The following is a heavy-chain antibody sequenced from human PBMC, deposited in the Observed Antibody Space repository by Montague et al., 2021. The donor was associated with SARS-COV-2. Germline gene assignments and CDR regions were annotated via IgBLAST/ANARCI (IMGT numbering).Heavy chain of an antibody. CDR1: GFTFSSYS. V-gene: IGHV3-21*01. J-gene: IGHJ6*02. CDR2: ISSSSSYI. CDR3: ARDPLDYGLWSSGSYYNAYYYYYGMAV. D-gene: IGHD3-10*01. Sequence: SLRLPCAASGFTFSSYSMNWVRQAPGKGLEWVSSISSSSSYIYYADSVKGRFTISRDNAKNSLYLQMNSLRAEDTAVYYCARDPLDYGLWSSGSYYNAYYYYYGMAVWGQGTTVTVSS.